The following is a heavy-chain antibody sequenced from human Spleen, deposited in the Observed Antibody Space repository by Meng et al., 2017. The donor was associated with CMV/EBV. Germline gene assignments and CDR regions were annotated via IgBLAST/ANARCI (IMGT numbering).Heavy chain of an antibody. CDR1: GFTFTNYG. V-gene: IGHV3-30*02. D-gene: IGHD2-2*01. J-gene: IGHJ6*02. CDR3: ARDPRYCSSTSCYYYYYYGMDV. Sequence: GESLKISCAASGFTFTNYGMHWVRQTPGKGLEWVAFIRYDGSDRYHADSVKGRFSISRDNSKNILYLQMSRLRVEDTAVYYCARDPRYCSSTSCYYYYYYGMDVWGQGTTVTVSS. CDR2: IRYDGSDR.